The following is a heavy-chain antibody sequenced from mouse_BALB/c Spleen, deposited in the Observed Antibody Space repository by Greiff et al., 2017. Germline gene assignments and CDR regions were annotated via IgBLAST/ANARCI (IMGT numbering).Heavy chain of an antibody. CDR3: TIYYGYGGFAY. V-gene: IGHV1S81*02. CDR1: GYTFTSYY. J-gene: IGHJ3*01. Sequence: LVESGAELVKPGASVKLSCKASGYTFTSYYMYWVKQRPGQGLEWIGEINPSNGGTNFNEKFKSKATLTVDKSSSTAYMQLSSLTSEDSAVYYCTIYYGYGGFAYWGQGTLVTVSA. CDR2: INPSNGGT. D-gene: IGHD2-2*01.